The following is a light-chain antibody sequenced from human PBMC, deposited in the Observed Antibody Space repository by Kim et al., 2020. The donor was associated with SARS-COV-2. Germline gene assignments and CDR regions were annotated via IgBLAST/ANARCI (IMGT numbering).Light chain of an antibody. CDR1: NIGSKS. V-gene: IGLV3-21*04. J-gene: IGLJ1*01. CDR2: YDS. Sequence: SYELTQPPSVSVAPGKTARITCGGNNIGSKSVHWYQQKPGQAPVLVIYYDSDRPSGIPERFSGSNSGNTATLTISGVEAGDEADYYCQVWDSSSDPYVFGTGTKSPS. CDR3: QVWDSSSDPYV.